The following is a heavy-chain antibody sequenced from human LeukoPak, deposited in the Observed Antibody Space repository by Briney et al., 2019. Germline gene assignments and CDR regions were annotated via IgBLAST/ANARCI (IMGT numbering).Heavy chain of an antibody. V-gene: IGHV4-34*01. Sequence: SETLSLTCAVCGGPFSGYYWSWIRQPPGKGLEWIGEINHSGSTNYNPSLKSRVTISVDTSKNQFSLKLSSVTAADTAVYYCASLYCSGRSCSGDWFDPWGQGTLVTVSS. CDR3: ASLYCSGRSCSGDWFDP. J-gene: IGHJ5*02. CDR1: GGPFSGYY. D-gene: IGHD2-15*01. CDR2: INHSGST.